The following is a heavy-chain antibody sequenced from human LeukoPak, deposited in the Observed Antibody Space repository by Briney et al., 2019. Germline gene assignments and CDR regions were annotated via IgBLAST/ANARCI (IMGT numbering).Heavy chain of an antibody. CDR3: ARRVVTTISAFDI. D-gene: IGHD5-12*01. J-gene: IGHJ3*02. CDR2: MYYGGST. CDR1: GGSISGYY. Sequence: SETLSLTRSVSGGSISGYYWSWIRQSPGKGLEWIGYMYYGGSTNYNPSLKSRVTILVGTSKKQFSLKVASVTAADTAMYYCARRVVTTISAFDIWGQGTMVIVSS. V-gene: IGHV4-59*08.